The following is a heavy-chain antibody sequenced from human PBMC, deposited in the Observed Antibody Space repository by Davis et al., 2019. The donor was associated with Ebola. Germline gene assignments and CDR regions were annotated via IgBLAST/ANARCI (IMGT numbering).Heavy chain of an antibody. J-gene: IGHJ3*02. V-gene: IGHV1-2*02. CDR1: GYTFTDKH. CDR3: ARDFGTNGWEATSDI. CDR2: INPNKGGT. Sequence: ASVKVSCKASGYTFTDKHIHWVRQAPGRGLEWMGWINPNKGGTNYAQMFQGRVTMTRDTSISTAYMELSSLTYDDTAVYYCARDFGTNGWEATSDIWGQGTVITVSS. D-gene: IGHD2-8*01.